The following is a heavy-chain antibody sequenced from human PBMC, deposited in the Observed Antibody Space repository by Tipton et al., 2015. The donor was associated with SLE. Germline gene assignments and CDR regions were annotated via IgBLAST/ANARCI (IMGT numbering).Heavy chain of an antibody. J-gene: IGHJ3*02. V-gene: IGHV4-4*07. Sequence: GLVKPSETLSLTCTVSGGSISRYHWNWIRQPAEQELEWIGRIFTNGSTKYNPSLNSRVTMSVDMSKNQFSLRLTSVTAADTAVYYCARTLGAIAHTVYDAVDIWGQGKMVTVSS. CDR1: GGSISRYH. D-gene: IGHD1-26*01. CDR3: ARTLGAIAHTVYDAVDI. CDR2: IFTNGST.